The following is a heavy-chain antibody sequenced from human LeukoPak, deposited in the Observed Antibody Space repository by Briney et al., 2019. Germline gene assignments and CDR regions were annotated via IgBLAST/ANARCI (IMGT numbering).Heavy chain of an antibody. Sequence: PSETLSLTCTVSGGSISSYYWSWIRQPPGKGLEWIGYIYYSGSTNYNPSLKSRVTISVDTSKNQFSLKPSSVTAADTAVYYCARHAGYSNYVLDYWGQGTLVTVSS. CDR2: IYYSGST. CDR1: GGSISSYY. D-gene: IGHD4-11*01. J-gene: IGHJ4*02. V-gene: IGHV4-59*08. CDR3: ARHAGYSNYVLDY.